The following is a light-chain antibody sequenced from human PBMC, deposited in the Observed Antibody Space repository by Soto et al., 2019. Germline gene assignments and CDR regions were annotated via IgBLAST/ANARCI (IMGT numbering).Light chain of an antibody. J-gene: IGLJ1*01. V-gene: IGLV2-14*01. CDR2: EVS. CDR1: SSDVGGYNY. CDR3: SSYTTSNTYV. Sequence: QSVLTQPAAVYGYPGQSITISCTGRSSDVGGYNYVSWYQQHPGKAPKFMIYEVSRRPSGVSNRFSGSKSGNAASLTVSGLQAEDEADYYCSSYTTSNTYVFGTGTKVTVL.